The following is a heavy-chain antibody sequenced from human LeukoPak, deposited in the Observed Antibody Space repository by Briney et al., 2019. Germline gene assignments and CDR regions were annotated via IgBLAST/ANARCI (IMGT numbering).Heavy chain of an antibody. J-gene: IGHJ5*02. V-gene: IGHV4-39*01. CDR2: IYDNENT. D-gene: IGHD6-25*01. CDR3: ATLRSSGWPHVKTS. CDR1: GGSIRNDNHY. Sequence: SETLSLTCTVSGGSIRNDNHYWSWIRQPPGRGLEWVASIYDNENTYYSSSLKSRLTISVDTSENQFSLKLNSVTAADTAVYYCATLRSSGWPHVKTSWGKGTLVTVSS.